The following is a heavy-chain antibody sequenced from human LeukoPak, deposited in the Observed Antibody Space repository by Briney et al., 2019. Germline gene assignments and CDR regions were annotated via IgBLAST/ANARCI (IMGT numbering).Heavy chain of an antibody. Sequence: SETLSLTCAVYGGSFSGYYWSWIRQPPGKGLEWIGEINHSGSTNYNPSLKSRVTISVDTSKNQCSLKLSSVTAADTAVYYCARERGSSGPLDVWGKGTTVTVSS. V-gene: IGHV4-34*01. CDR3: ARERGSSGPLDV. CDR2: INHSGST. D-gene: IGHD6-19*01. CDR1: GGSFSGYY. J-gene: IGHJ6*04.